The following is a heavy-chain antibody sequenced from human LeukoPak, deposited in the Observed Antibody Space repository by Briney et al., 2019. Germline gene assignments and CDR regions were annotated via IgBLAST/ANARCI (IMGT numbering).Heavy chain of an antibody. V-gene: IGHV4-59*08. CDR3: ARLNPPGYSFDY. D-gene: IGHD1-14*01. J-gene: IGHJ4*02. Sequence: SETLSLTCTVSGGSISGYFWHWIRQPPGKGLEWIGSIYYTGSTNYNPSLKRRVTMSVDTSKNQFSLRLSSVTAADTAVYYCARLNPPGYSFDYWGQGTLVPVSS. CDR1: GGSISGYF. CDR2: IYYTGST.